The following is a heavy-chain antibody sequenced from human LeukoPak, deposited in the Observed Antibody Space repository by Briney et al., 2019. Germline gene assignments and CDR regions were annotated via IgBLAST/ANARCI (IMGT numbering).Heavy chain of an antibody. CDR1: GGSISSSSYY. Sequence: SETLSLTCTVSGGSISSSSYYWGWIRQPPGKGLEWIGSIYYSGSTYYNPSLKSRVTISVDTSKNQFSLKLSSVTAADTAVYYCARHAIVVVIAISPDAFDIWGQGTMATVSS. D-gene: IGHD2-21*01. V-gene: IGHV4-39*01. CDR2: IYYSGST. CDR3: ARHAIVVVIAISPDAFDI. J-gene: IGHJ3*02.